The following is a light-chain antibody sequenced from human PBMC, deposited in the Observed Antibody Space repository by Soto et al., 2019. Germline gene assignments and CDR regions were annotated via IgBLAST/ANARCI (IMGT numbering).Light chain of an antibody. CDR3: CSYAGSSTVV. Sequence: QSALTQPASVSGSPGQSITISCTGTSSDVGSYDLVSWYQQHPGKAPKLVIHDDSKRPSGVSNRFSGSKAGNTASLTISGLQGEDEADYYCCSYAGSSTVVFGGGTKLTVL. J-gene: IGLJ2*01. V-gene: IGLV2-23*01. CDR1: SSDVGSYDL. CDR2: DDS.